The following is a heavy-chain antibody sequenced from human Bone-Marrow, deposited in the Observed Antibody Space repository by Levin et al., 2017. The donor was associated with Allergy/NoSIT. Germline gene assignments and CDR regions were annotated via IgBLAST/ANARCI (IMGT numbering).Heavy chain of an antibody. V-gene: IGHV3-15*01. J-gene: IGHJ6*02. CDR3: TTFVCSGGSCYSVDYYYGMDV. CDR2: IKSKTDGGTT. D-gene: IGHD2-15*01. CDR1: GFTFSNAW. Sequence: GESLKISCAASGFTFSNAWMSWVRQAPGKGLEWVGRIKSKTDGGTTDYAAPVKGRFTISRDDSKNTLYLQMNSLKTEDTAVYYCTTFVCSGGSCYSVDYYYGMDVWGQGTTVTVSS.